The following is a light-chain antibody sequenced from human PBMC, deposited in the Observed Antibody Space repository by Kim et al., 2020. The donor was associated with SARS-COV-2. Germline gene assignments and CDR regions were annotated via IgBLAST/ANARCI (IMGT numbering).Light chain of an antibody. J-gene: IGLJ3*02. V-gene: IGLV1-47*01. Sequence: GQRVTISCSGSSSNLGSDYVYWYQQLPGTAPKLLIYRNNQRPSGVPDRFSGSKSGTSASLAISGLRSDDEADYYCAAWDDSLSGRVFGGGTKLTVL. CDR3: AAWDDSLSGRV. CDR1: SSNLGSDY. CDR2: RNN.